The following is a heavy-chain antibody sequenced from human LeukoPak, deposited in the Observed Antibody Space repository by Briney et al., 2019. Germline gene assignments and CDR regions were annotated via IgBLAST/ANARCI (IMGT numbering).Heavy chain of an antibody. Sequence: ASVKVSFKASGYTFTSYGISRVGQAPGQGLEWMGWISAYNGNTNYAQKLQGRVTMTTDTSTSTAYMELRSLRSDDTAVYYCARDKRTPSGSYYGYWGQGTLVTVSS. CDR1: GYTFTSYG. D-gene: IGHD1-26*01. V-gene: IGHV1-18*01. CDR3: ARDKRTPSGSYYGY. J-gene: IGHJ4*02. CDR2: ISAYNGNT.